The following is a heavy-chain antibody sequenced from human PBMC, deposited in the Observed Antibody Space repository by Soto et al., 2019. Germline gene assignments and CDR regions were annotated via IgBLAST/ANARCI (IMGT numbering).Heavy chain of an antibody. CDR1: GFTFSTYT. V-gene: IGHV3-13*01. J-gene: IGHJ3*02. D-gene: IGHD6-13*01. CDR3: ARSYSSSWYHDAFDI. Sequence: GGSLRLSCVTSGFTFSTYTMSWVRRAPGKGLEWVSAIGTAGDTYYPGSVKGRFTISRENAKNSLYLQMNSLRAGDTAVYYCARSYSSSWYHDAFDIWGQGTMVTVSS. CDR2: IGTAGDT.